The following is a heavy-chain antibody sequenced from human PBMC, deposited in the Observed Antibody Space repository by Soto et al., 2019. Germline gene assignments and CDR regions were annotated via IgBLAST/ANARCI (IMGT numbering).Heavy chain of an antibody. D-gene: IGHD6-6*01. CDR2: ISGSGGST. CDR3: AKVGGEQLRHYYYYGMDV. Sequence: EVQLLESGGGLAQPGGSLTLSCAASGFTFSSYAMSWVRQAPGKGLEWVSAISGSGGSTHYADSVKGRFTVSRDTSKNTLYLQMNSLRAEDTAVYYCAKVGGEQLRHYYYYGMDVWGQGTTVTVSS. J-gene: IGHJ6*02. V-gene: IGHV3-23*01. CDR1: GFTFSSYA.